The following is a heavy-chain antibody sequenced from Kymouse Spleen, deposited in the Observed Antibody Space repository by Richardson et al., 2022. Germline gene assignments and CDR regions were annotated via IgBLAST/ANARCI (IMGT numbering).Heavy chain of an antibody. CDR2: IKSKTDGGTT. J-gene: IGHJ6*02. D-gene: IGHD3-10*01. CDR3: TTDRWFGESRYYGMDV. Sequence: EVQLVESGGGLVKPGGSLRLSCAASGFTFSNAWMSWVRQAPGKGLEWVGRIKSKTDGGTTDYAAPVKGRFTISRDDSKNTLYLQMNSLKTEDTAVYYCTTDRWFGESRYYGMDVWGQGTTVTVSS. CDR1: GFTFSNAW. V-gene: IGHV3-15*01.